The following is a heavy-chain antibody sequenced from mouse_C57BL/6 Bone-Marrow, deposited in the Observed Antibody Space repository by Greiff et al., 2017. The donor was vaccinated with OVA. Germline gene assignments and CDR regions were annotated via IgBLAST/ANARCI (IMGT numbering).Heavy chain of an antibody. CDR1: GFSLNTSNMG. J-gene: IGHJ4*01. CDR2: IYWVDDK. Sequence: QVTLKESGPGILQSSQTLSLTCSFSGFSLNTSNMGVSWIRQPSGKGLEWLAHIYWVDDKRYNPSLKSRLTISKHTSRNQVFLKITSVDTADTATYYCAQRWGYGTRGYYAMDYWGQGTSVTVSS. CDR3: AQRWGYGTRGYYAMDY. V-gene: IGHV8-12*01. D-gene: IGHD1-1*01.